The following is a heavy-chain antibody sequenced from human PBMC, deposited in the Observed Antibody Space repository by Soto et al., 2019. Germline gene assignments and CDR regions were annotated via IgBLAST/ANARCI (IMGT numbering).Heavy chain of an antibody. CDR2: ISGSGGST. CDR1: GFTFSGYA. V-gene: IGHV3-23*01. CDR3: ASNSGSYYWLDY. Sequence: PGGSLRLSCAASGFTFSGYAMSCVRQAPGKGLEWVSAISGSGGSTYYADSVKGRFTISRDNSKNTLYLQMNSLRAEDTAVYYCASNSGSYYWLDYCGQGTLVTVSS. D-gene: IGHD1-26*01. J-gene: IGHJ4*02.